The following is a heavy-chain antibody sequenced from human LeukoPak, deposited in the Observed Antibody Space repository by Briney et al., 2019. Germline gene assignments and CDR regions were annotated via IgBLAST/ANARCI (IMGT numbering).Heavy chain of an antibody. CDR3: ARREVYFDY. CDR2: IPYDGSNK. CDR1: GFTVSSNY. J-gene: IGHJ4*02. Sequence: GGSLRLSCAASGFTVSSNYMSWVRQAPGKGLEWVAFIPYDGSNKYCADSVKGRFTISRDNSKNTLYLQMNSLRAEDTAVYYCARREVYFDYWGQGTLVTVSS. V-gene: IGHV3-30*02. D-gene: IGHD1-14*01.